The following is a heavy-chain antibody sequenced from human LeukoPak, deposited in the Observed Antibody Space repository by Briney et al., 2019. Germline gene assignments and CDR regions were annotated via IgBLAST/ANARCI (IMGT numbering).Heavy chain of an antibody. D-gene: IGHD3-10*01. CDR1: GFTFSSYW. J-gene: IGHJ4*02. CDR3: GRDRQYYYGSGQHPSIHFDY. Sequence: PGGSLRLSCAASGFTFSSYWMHWVRQAPGKGLVWVSRINSDGSSTSYADSVKGRFTISRDNAKNTLYLQMNSLRAEDTAVYYCGRDRQYYYGSGQHPSIHFDYWGQGTLVTVSS. CDR2: INSDGSST. V-gene: IGHV3-74*01.